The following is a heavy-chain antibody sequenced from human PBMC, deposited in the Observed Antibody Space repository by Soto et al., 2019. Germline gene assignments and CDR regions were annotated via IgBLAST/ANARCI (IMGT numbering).Heavy chain of an antibody. Sequence: ASVKVSCKASGGTFSSYAISWVRQAPGQGLEWMGGIIPIFGTANYAQKFQGRVTITADESTSTAYMELSSLRSEDTAVYYCARVSGYGRDAFDIWGQGTMVTVSS. CDR2: IIPIFGTA. CDR3: ARVSGYGRDAFDI. CDR1: GGTFSSYA. D-gene: IGHD3-22*01. V-gene: IGHV1-69*13. J-gene: IGHJ3*02.